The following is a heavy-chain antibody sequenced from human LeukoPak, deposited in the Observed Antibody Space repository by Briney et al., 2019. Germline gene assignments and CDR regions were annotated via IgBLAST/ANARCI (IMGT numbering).Heavy chain of an antibody. J-gene: IGHJ4*02. CDR3: ARGLPRNHMELRYFDWLLYGVFDY. CDR1: GGSISSYY. V-gene: IGHV4-34*01. CDR2: INHSGST. Sequence: SETLSLTCTVSGGSISSYYWSWIRQPAGKGLEWIGEINHSGSTNYNPSLKSRVTISVDTSKNQFSLKLSSVTAADTAVYYCARGLPRNHMELRYFDWLLYGVFDYWGQGTLVTVSS. D-gene: IGHD3-9*01.